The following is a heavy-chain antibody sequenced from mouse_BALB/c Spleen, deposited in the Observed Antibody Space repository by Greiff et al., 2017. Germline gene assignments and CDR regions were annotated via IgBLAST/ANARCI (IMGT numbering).Heavy chain of an antibody. J-gene: IGHJ3*01. CDR3: ARKGTGGGLAY. D-gene: IGHD4-1*01. Sequence: EVQLQQSGPELVKPGASVKISCKASGYTFTDYNMHWVEQSHGKSLEWIGYIYPYNGGTGYNQKFKSKATLTEDNSSSTAYMELSSLTSEDSAVYYCARKGTGGGLAYWGQGTLVTVSA. CDR2: IYPYNGGT. V-gene: IGHV1S29*02. CDR1: GYTFTDYN.